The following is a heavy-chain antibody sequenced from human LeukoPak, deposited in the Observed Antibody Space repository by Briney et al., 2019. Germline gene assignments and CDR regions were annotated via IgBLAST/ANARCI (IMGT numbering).Heavy chain of an antibody. V-gene: IGHV1-18*01. CDR2: IGADTGCT. J-gene: IGHJ4*02. D-gene: IGHD4/OR15-4a*01. Sequence: ASVKVSCKASGYTFTSFGITWVRQAPGQGLEWLGWIGADTGCTNYAQKLQGRVTMTTETSTTTAYLELRSPRPDDTAIYFCAREIGALDFWGQGTLVTVSS. CDR3: AREIGALDF. CDR1: GYTFTSFG.